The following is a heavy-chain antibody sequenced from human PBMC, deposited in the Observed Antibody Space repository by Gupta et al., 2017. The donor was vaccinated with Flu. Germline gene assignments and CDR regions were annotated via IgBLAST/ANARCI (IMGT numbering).Heavy chain of an antibody. CDR1: GFTFSSYE. Sequence: EVQLVESGGGLVQPGGSLRLSCAASGFTFSSYEMNWVRQAPGKGLEWVSYISSSGGTIYYADSVKGRFTISRDNAKNSLFLQMNSLRAEDTAVYYCARVPFSDRFDYWGQGTLVTVSS. CDR3: ARVPFSDRFDY. D-gene: IGHD1-26*01. V-gene: IGHV3-48*03. J-gene: IGHJ4*02. CDR2: ISSSGGTI.